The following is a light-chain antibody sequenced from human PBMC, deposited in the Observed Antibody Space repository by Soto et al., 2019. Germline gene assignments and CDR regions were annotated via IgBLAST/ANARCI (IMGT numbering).Light chain of an antibody. J-gene: IGKJ4*01. CDR2: GAS. CDR1: QTVSDN. CDR3: QQYNNWPPLA. Sequence: EIVMTQSPVSLSVSPGETVTVSCRASQTVSDNLAWYQQKPGQPPRLLIYGASTRAPGVPGRFSGSGSETEFTLTINSLQSEDFAVYYCQQYNNWPPLAFGGGTKVDIK. V-gene: IGKV3-15*01.